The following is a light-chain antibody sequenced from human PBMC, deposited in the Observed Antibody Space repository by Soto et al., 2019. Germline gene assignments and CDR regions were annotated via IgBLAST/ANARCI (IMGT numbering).Light chain of an antibody. V-gene: IGKV3-20*01. CDR2: GTS. J-gene: IGKJ1*01. CDR3: QQYGSSSWT. Sequence: EIVLTQSPGTRSLSPGERATLSCRASQSVSSSYLAWYQQKPGQAPRLLIYGTSSRATAIPDRFSGSGSGTDFTLTISSLEPEDFAVYYCQQYGSSSWTVGQGTQVDIK. CDR1: QSVSSSY.